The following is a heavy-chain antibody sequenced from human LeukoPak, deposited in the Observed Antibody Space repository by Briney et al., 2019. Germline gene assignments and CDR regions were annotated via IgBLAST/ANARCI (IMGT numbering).Heavy chain of an antibody. Sequence: GGSLRLSCAASGFTFSSYAMHWVRQAPGKGLEWVANIKKDGSEKYYVDSVKGRFTISRDNAKTSLYLQMNSLRAKDTAVYYCARDLSGVTGYTYGRGIDYWGQGTLVTVSS. D-gene: IGHD5-18*01. CDR2: IKKDGSEK. V-gene: IGHV3-7*01. CDR1: GFTFSSYA. J-gene: IGHJ4*02. CDR3: ARDLSGVTGYTYGRGIDY.